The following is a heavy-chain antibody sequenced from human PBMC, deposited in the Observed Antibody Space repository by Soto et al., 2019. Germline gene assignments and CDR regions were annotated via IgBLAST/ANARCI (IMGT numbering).Heavy chain of an antibody. V-gene: IGHV4-59*01. CDR1: GGSISSYY. J-gene: IGHJ4*02. D-gene: IGHD6-19*01. Sequence: PSETLSLTCPVSGGSISSYYWSWIRQPPGKGLEWIGYIYYSGSTNYNPSLKSRVTISVDTSKNQFSLKLSSVTAADTAVYYCARVRTPYSSGLFDYWGQGTLVTVSS. CDR3: ARVRTPYSSGLFDY. CDR2: IYYSGST.